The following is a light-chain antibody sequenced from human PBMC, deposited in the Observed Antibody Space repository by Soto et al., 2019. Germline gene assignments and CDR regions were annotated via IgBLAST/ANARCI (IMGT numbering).Light chain of an antibody. V-gene: IGKV2-30*01. Sequence: EVVMTQSPLSLPVTLGQPASISCRSSQSLAYIDGNTYLSWFQQSPGQSPRGLNYKISNRESGVPDRFSGSGACTDFTLKISRVESEDVGVYYCMQGTHWPPYTFGQGTKLEIK. CDR1: QSLAYIDGNTY. CDR2: KIS. CDR3: MQGTHWPPYT. J-gene: IGKJ2*01.